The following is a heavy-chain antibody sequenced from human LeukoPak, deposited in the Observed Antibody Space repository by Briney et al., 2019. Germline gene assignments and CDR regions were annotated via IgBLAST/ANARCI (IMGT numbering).Heavy chain of an antibody. Sequence: ASVKVSCKASGYTFTGYYMHWVRQAPGQGLEWMGWINPNSGGTNYAQKFQGRVTMTRDTSISTAYMELSRLRSEDTAVYYCARVDLAAAGKSRYYYYMDVWGKGTTVTISS. J-gene: IGHJ6*03. CDR3: ARVDLAAAGKSRYYYYMDV. CDR1: GYTFTGYY. D-gene: IGHD6-13*01. CDR2: INPNSGGT. V-gene: IGHV1-2*02.